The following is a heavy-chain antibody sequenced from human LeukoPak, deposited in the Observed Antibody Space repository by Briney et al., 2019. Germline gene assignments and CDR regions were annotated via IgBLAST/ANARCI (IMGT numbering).Heavy chain of an antibody. D-gene: IGHD6-19*01. J-gene: IGHJ4*02. V-gene: IGHV3-30-3*01. CDR3: ARDASWGIAVAGHFDY. CDR2: ISYDGSNK. Sequence: GRSLRLSCAASGFTFSSYAMHWVRQAPGKGLEWVAVISYDGSNKYYSDSVKGRFTIPRDNSKNTLYLQMNSLRAEDTAVYYCARDASWGIAVAGHFDYWGQGTLVTVSS. CDR1: GFTFSSYA.